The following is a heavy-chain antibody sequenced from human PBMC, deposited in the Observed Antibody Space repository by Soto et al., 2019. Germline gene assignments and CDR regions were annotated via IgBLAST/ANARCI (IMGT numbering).Heavy chain of an antibody. CDR2: ISYDGSNK. J-gene: IGHJ3*02. CDR3: AKDRSGWYGNDAFDI. V-gene: IGHV3-30*18. Sequence: GGSLRLSCAASGFTFSSYGMHWVRQAPGKGLEWVAVISYDGSNKYYADSVKGRFTISRDNSKNTLYLQMNSLRAEDTAVYYCAKDRSGWYGNDAFDIWGQGTMVT. CDR1: GFTFSSYG. D-gene: IGHD6-19*01.